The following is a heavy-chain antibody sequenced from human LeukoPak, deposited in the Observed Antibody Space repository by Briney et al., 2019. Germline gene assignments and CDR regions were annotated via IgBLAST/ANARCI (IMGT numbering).Heavy chain of an antibody. D-gene: IGHD5/OR15-5a*01. CDR3: ARDRVVSKTNNWYFDV. V-gene: IGHV3-7*01. CDR1: GFTFSSNW. J-gene: IGHJ2*01. CDR2: INGDGSET. Sequence: GGSLRLSCVASGFTFSSNWMSWVRQAPGKGLEWVAKINGDGSETHHADSVGGRFAISGDNAKSSLYLQMNSLRAEDTAVYFCARDRVVSKTNNWYFDVWGRGSQVTVFS.